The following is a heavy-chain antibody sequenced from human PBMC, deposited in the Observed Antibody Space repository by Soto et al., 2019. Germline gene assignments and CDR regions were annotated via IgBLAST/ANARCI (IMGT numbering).Heavy chain of an antibody. J-gene: IGHJ6*02. D-gene: IGHD1-26*01. V-gene: IGHV3-53*04. CDR2: IYSGGST. Sequence: EVQLVESGGGLVQPGGSLRLSCAASGFTVSSNYMSWVRQAPGKGLEWVSVIYSGGSTYYADSVKGRFTISRHNSKNTLYLQMNSLRAEDTAVYYCASPGEGATHPSYYYCMDVWGQGTTVTVSS. CDR1: GFTVSSNY. CDR3: ASPGEGATHPSYYYCMDV.